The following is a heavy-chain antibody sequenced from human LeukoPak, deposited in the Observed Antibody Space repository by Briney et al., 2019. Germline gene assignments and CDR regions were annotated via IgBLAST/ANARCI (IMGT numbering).Heavy chain of an antibody. CDR2: ISSSSGTI. D-gene: IGHD1-20*01. CDR3: ARDYSWNAKYDS. V-gene: IGHV3-48*01. J-gene: IGHJ4*02. Sequence: PGGSLRLSCAASGFTFSSYSMNWVRQAPGKGLEWVSYISSSSGTIYYADSVKGRFTISRDNAKNSLYLQMNSLRAEDTAVYYCARDYSWNAKYDSWGQGTLVTVSS. CDR1: GFTFSSYS.